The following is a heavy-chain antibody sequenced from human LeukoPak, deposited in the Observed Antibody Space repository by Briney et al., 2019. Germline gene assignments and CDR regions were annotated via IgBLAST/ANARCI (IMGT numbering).Heavy chain of an antibody. Sequence: GGSLRLSCAASGFTFSSYGMHWVRQAPGKGLEWVSVIYIGGSTYYADSVKGRFTISRDNSKNTLYLQMNSLRAEDTAVYYCARRGHGYGSPFDYWGQGTLVTVSS. CDR3: ARRGHGYGSPFDY. V-gene: IGHV3-66*04. D-gene: IGHD5-18*01. CDR2: IYIGGST. J-gene: IGHJ4*02. CDR1: GFTFSSYG.